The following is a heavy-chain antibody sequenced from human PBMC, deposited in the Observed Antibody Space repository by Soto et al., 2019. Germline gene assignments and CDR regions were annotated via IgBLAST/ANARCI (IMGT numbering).Heavy chain of an antibody. D-gene: IGHD2-15*01. V-gene: IGHV1-18*01. CDR1: GYTFTSYA. J-gene: IGHJ4*02. CDR3: ARDLRYRVVAAIY. CDR2: ISAYKGNT. Sequence: ASVKVSCKASGYTFTSYAISWVRQAPGQGLEWRGWISAYKGNTNYAQKLQGRVTMTTDTSTSTAYMELRSLRSDDTAVYYCARDLRYRVVAAIYWGQGTLVTVSS.